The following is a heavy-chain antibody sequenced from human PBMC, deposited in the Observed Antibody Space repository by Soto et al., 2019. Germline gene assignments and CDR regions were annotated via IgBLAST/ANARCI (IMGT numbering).Heavy chain of an antibody. Sequence: EVQLVESGGGLVQPGRSLRLSCTASGFIFDNHSMHWVRQAPGKGLEWVAGVTWNSVATGYADSVKGRFTISRDNAKITLYLPMNSLSAEDTAVDFCVKEGGMKYFDFWGRGTVVTVSS. J-gene: IGHJ2*01. CDR3: VKEGGMKYFDF. CDR2: VTWNSVAT. CDR1: GFIFDNHS. D-gene: IGHD3-16*01. V-gene: IGHV3-9*01.